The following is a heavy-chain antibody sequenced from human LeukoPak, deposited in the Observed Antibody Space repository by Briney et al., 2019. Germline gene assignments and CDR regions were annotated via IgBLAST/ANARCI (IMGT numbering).Heavy chain of an antibody. D-gene: IGHD6-6*01. CDR1: GGSFSGYY. Sequence: SETLSLTCAVYGGSFSGYYWSWIRQPPGKGLEWIGYIYYSGSTNYNPSLKSRVTISVDTSKNQFSLKLSSVTAADTAVYYCARRFPLCMYSSSSCYYYGMDVWGQGTTVTVSS. J-gene: IGHJ6*02. CDR3: ARRFPLCMYSSSSCYYYGMDV. V-gene: IGHV4-59*08. CDR2: IYYSGST.